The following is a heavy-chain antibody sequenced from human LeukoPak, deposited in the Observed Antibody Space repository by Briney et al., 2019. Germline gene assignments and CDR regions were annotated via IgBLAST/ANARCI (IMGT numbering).Heavy chain of an antibody. CDR3: VGGEKLDY. Sequence: KPSETLSLTCAVSGDSISGDSISSAVHCWSWIRQPPGKGREWIGYIYHSGSTDYNSSLKSRVTISLDRSKNQFSLKLSSVTAADTAAYYCVGGEKLDYWGQGTLVTVSS. J-gene: IGHJ4*02. CDR1: GDSISGDSISSAVHC. V-gene: IGHV4-30-2*01. D-gene: IGHD3-16*01. CDR2: IYHSGST.